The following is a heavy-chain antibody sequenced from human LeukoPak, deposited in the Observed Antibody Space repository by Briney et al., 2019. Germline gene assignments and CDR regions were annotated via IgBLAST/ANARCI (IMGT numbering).Heavy chain of an antibody. CDR1: GFTFSSYS. Sequence: PGGSLRLSCAASGFTFSSYSMNWVRQAPGKGLEWVSSISSSSSYIYYADSVKGRFTISRDNAKNSLYLQMNSLRAEDTAVYYCARGFGPSVIRLPDYWGQGTLVTVSS. D-gene: IGHD3-22*01. CDR2: ISSSSSYI. CDR3: ARGFGPSVIRLPDY. V-gene: IGHV3-21*01. J-gene: IGHJ4*02.